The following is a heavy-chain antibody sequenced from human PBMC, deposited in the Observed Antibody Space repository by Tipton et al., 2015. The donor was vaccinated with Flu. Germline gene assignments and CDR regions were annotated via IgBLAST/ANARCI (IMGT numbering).Heavy chain of an antibody. CDR1: GFAFSSYW. CDR3: VRAIAAAGSR. V-gene: IGHV3-7*01. Sequence: SLRLSCAASGFAFSSYWMLWVRQAPGKGREWVANINEDGTTTYYLGSVKGRFTISRDNARNSVFLQMSSLRVEDTAVYYCVRAIAAAGSRWGQGTLVTVSS. CDR2: INEDGTTT. D-gene: IGHD6-13*01. J-gene: IGHJ4*02.